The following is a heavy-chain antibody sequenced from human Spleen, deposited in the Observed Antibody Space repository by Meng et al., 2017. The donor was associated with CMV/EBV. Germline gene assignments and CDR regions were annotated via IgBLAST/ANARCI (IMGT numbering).Heavy chain of an antibody. J-gene: IGHJ3*01. CDR2: IWYDGSNK. CDR1: GFTFSSFE. CDR3: ARDPTTTGDGPFDL. Sequence: GESLKISCAASGFTFSSFEMNWVRQAPGKGLEWVAVIWYDGSNKYYADSVKGRFTISRDNSKNTLYLQMNNLRAEDTAFYFCARDPTTTGDGPFDLWGQGTLVTVSS. D-gene: IGHD4-11*01. V-gene: IGHV3-33*08.